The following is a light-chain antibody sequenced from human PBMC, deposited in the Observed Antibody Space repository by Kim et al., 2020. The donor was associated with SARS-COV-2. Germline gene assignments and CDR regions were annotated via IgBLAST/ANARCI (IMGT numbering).Light chain of an antibody. Sequence: DNQMTQSPSSLSASAGDRVTITCRASQAMSNYVAWYQQKPGKVPKLLIYDASTLQSGVPSRFSGSGSGTDFTLTISSLQPEDVATYYCQKYDNAPWTFGQGTKLEI. CDR2: DAS. V-gene: IGKV1-27*01. CDR3: QKYDNAPWT. CDR1: QAMSNY. J-gene: IGKJ1*01.